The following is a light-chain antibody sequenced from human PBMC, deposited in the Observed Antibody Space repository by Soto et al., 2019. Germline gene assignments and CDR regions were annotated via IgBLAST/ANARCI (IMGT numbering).Light chain of an antibody. V-gene: IGKV3-15*01. J-gene: IGKJ5*01. CDR3: QQYNNWPRT. CDR1: QTISGT. CDR2: GAS. Sequence: EIVITQSPSTLSVSPGGRATLSCRASQTISGTLAWYQQKPGQAPRLLIYGASTRATGIPARFSGSGSGTEFTLTISSLQSEDFAVYYCQQYNNWPRTFGQGTRLEIK.